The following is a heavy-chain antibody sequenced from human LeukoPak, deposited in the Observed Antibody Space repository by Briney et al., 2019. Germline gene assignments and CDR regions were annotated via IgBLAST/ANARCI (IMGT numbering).Heavy chain of an antibody. V-gene: IGHV1-8*01. J-gene: IGHJ5*02. CDR2: MNPNSGNT. D-gene: IGHD6-13*01. CDR3: AGTAAASSDDWFDP. Sequence: ASVKVSCKASGFTLTSYDINWVRQATGQGLEWMGWMNPNSGNTGYAQKFQGRVTMTSNTSISTAYMELSSLRSEDTAVYYCAGTAAASSDDWFDPWGQGTLVTVSS. CDR1: GFTLTSYD.